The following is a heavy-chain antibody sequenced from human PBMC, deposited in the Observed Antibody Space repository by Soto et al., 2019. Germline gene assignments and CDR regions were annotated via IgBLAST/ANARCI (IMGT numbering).Heavy chain of an antibody. CDR3: ARGNMATIRDAFDI. V-gene: IGHV1-69*01. CDR1: GGNFSSYD. Sequence: QVQLVQSGAEVKKPGTSVKVSCKASGGNFSSYDISWVRQAPGQGLEWMGGIIPIFGTANYAQKFQGRVTITADESTSTAYMELSSLRSEDTAAYYCARGNMATIRDAFDIWGQGTMVTVSS. D-gene: IGHD5-12*01. CDR2: IIPIFGTA. J-gene: IGHJ3*02.